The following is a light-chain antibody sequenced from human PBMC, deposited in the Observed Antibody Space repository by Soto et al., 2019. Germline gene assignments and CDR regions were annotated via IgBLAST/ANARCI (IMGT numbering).Light chain of an antibody. CDR2: NTN. J-gene: IGLJ3*02. CDR3: VLYGGSGIHWV. Sequence: QAVVTQEPSFSVSPGRTVTLTCGLSSGSVSTRNYPSWYQQIPGQAPRTLIYNTNTPSSGVPDRFSGSILGNKAALTITGAQAEDESDYYCVLYGGSGIHWVVGGGTKLTVL. CDR1: SGSVSTRNY. V-gene: IGLV8-61*01.